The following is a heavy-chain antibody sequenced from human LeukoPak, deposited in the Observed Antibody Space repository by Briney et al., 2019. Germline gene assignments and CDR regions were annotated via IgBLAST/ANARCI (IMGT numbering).Heavy chain of an antibody. D-gene: IGHD3-10*01. CDR1: GGSSSSSSYY. J-gene: IGHJ6*03. CDR3: PRPLQLSGSHQSPYSYYMDV. V-gene: IGHV4-39*01. CDR2: IYYSGST. Sequence: PSETLSLTCTVSGGSSSSSSYYWGWIRQPPGKGLEWIGSIYYSGSTYYNPSLKSRVTISVDTSKNQFSLKLSSVTAADTAVYYCPRPLQLSGSHQSPYSYYMDVWGKGTTVTVSS.